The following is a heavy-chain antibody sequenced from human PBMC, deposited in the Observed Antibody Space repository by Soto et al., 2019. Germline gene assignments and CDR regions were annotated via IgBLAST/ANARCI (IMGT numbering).Heavy chain of an antibody. CDR1: GFTFSSYG. Sequence: QVQLVESGGGVVQPGRSLRLSCAASGFTFSSYGMHWVRQAPGKGLEWVAVIWYDGSNKYYADSVKGRFTISRDNSKNTLYLQMNSLRAEDTAVYYCARDLHYYYGMDVWGQGTTVTVSS. J-gene: IGHJ6*02. CDR3: ARDLHYYYGMDV. V-gene: IGHV3-33*01. CDR2: IWYDGSNK.